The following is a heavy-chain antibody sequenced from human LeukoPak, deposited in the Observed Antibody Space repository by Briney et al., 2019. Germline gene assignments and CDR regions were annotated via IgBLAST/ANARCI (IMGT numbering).Heavy chain of an antibody. Sequence: SETLSLTCTVSGDSINNNNYYWSWIRQPPGKGLEWIGSIHYRGRTFNNPSLRSRVTITVDTSKNQFSLKLSSVTAADTAVYYCARSLPSIDIVVVPAAILDTWGQGTLVTVSS. D-gene: IGHD2-2*01. J-gene: IGHJ5*02. CDR3: ARSLPSIDIVVVPAAILDT. CDR2: IHYRGRT. V-gene: IGHV4-39*07. CDR1: GDSINNNNYY.